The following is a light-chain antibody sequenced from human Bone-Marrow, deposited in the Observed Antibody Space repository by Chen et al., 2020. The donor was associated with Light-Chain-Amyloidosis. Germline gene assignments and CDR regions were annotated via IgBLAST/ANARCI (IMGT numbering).Light chain of an antibody. CDR2: QDN. V-gene: IGLV3-1*01. CDR3: QTWDSDTVP. Sequence: SYELTQPPSLSVSPGQTARITCSGEKLGDRYACWYQQKPGQSPVLVIQQDNKRPSGIPERFSGSTSGNIATLTISGTQTEDEAVYYCQTWDSDTVPFGGGTKLTVL. CDR1: KLGDRY. J-gene: IGLJ2*01.